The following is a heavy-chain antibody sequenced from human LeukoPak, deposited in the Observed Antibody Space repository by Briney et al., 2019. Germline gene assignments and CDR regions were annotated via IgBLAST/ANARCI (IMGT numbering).Heavy chain of an antibody. D-gene: IGHD3-16*01. V-gene: IGHV3-23*01. CDR1: GFTFNNCA. CDR2: ITGSGAST. Sequence: GGSLRPPWAAAGFTFNNCAMSWVRQAPGRGLGWGSSITGSGASTDYADSVKGRLTISRDNSRSTLYPQMHSLRAEDTALYYCAKGKYDGYAYYDYWGQGTLVTVSS. CDR3: AKGKYDGYAYYDY. J-gene: IGHJ4*02.